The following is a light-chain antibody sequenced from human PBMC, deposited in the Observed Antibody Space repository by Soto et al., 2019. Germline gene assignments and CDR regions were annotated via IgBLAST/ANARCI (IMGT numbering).Light chain of an antibody. V-gene: IGKV1-39*01. CDR1: QNIRSY. J-gene: IGKJ1*01. CDR3: QQCYTTRWT. Sequence: DIQMTQSPTSLSASVGDRVTITCRARQNIRSYLNWYQQIPGKAPNLLIYATSILQTGVPSRFSGSGTGTDFTLTINGLQPEDFATYYCQQCYTTRWTFGQGTKVEIK. CDR2: ATS.